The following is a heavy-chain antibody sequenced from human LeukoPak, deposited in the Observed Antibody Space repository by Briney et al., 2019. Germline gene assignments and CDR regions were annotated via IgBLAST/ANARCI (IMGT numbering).Heavy chain of an antibody. CDR3: ARTGTTVTMLYPFDH. J-gene: IGHJ4*02. Sequence: PSETLSLTCTVSGGSIRSYYWSWIRQPPGKGLEWIGYIYYSGSTNYNPSLKSRVSISVDTSKNQFSLKLSSVTAADTAVYYCARTGTTVTMLYPFDHWGQGTLVTVSS. D-gene: IGHD4-17*01. V-gene: IGHV4-59*01. CDR1: GGSIRSYY. CDR2: IYYSGST.